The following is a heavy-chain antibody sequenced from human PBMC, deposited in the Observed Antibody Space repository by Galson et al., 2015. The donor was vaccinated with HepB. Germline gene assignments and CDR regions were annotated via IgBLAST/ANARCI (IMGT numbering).Heavy chain of an antibody. CDR3: AQRRDGYNY. CDR1: GFSLSTSGVG. V-gene: IGHV2-5*02. D-gene: IGHD5-24*01. J-gene: IGHJ4*02. Sequence: PALVKPTQTLTLTCTFSGFSLSTSGVGVGWIRQPPGKALEWLALIYGDDDKRYSPSLKSRLTITKDTSKNQVVLTMTNMDPVDTATYYCAQRRDGYNYWGQGTLVTVSS. CDR2: IYGDDDK.